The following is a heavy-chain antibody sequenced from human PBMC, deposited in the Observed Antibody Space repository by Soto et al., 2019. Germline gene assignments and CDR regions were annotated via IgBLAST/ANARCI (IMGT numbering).Heavy chain of an antibody. CDR2: IDWDDEK. CDR1: WFSLSTRGMR. J-gene: IGHJ2*01. V-gene: IGHV2-70*04. D-gene: IGHD2-2*01. Sequence: SGPTLVNPTQTLTLTCTFSWFSLSTRGMRVSWIRQPPGKALEWLARIDWDDEKFYTTSLKTRLTISKDTSKNQVVLTMTNMDPVDTATYYCARLAPADYWHFELWGRGTPVTVSS. CDR3: ARLAPADYWHFEL.